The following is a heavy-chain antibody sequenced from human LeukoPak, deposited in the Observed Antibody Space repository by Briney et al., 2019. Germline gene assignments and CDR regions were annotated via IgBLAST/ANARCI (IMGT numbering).Heavy chain of an antibody. CDR1: GYTFTSYY. CDR2: INPSGGST. CDR3: ARGHCSSTSRYESDAFDI. V-gene: IGHV1-46*01. J-gene: IGHJ3*02. D-gene: IGHD2-2*01. Sequence: ASVKVSCKASGYTFTSYYMHWVRQAPGQGLEWMGIINPSGGSTSYAQKFQGRVTMTRDTSTSTVYMELSSLRSEDTAVYYCARGHCSSTSRYESDAFDIWGQGTMVTVSS.